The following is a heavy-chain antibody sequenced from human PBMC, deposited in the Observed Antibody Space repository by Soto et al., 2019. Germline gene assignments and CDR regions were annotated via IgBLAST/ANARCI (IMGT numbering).Heavy chain of an antibody. Sequence: QVQLVESGGGVVQPGRSLRLSCAASGFTFSSYGMHWVRQAPGKGLKWVAVIWYDGSNKYYADSVKGRFTISRDNSKNTLYLQMNSLRAEDTAVYYCARDLGYCSGGSCYSGTFDPWGQGTLVTVSS. CDR3: ARDLGYCSGGSCYSGTFDP. CDR1: GFTFSSYG. D-gene: IGHD2-15*01. J-gene: IGHJ5*02. CDR2: IWYDGSNK. V-gene: IGHV3-33*01.